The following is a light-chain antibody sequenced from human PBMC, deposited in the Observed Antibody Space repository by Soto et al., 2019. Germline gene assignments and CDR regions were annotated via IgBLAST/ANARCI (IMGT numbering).Light chain of an antibody. V-gene: IGKV3-15*01. J-gene: IGKJ2*01. CDR1: QSVSSN. Sequence: EIVMTQSPATLSVSPGERATLSCRASQSVSSNLAWYQQKPGQAPRLLIYGASTRATGIPVRFSGSGSGTEFTLTISSLQSEDFAVYYCQHYNNWPYTFGQGTKLDIK. CDR3: QHYNNWPYT. CDR2: GAS.